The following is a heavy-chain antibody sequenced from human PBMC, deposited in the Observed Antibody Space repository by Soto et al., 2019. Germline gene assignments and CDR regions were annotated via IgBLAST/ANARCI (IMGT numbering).Heavy chain of an antibody. CDR1: GDSIRGSY. V-gene: IGHV4-59*01. J-gene: IGHJ6*02. D-gene: IGHD5-18*01. Sequence: SETLSLTCTVSGDSIRGSYWAWIRQPPGKGLEWIGYIYYTATTNYNPSLKSRVTISLDTSKKQFSLKLTSVTAADTAVYYCARGTAMKNGYGMDVWGQGTTVTVSS. CDR2: IYYTATT. CDR3: ARGTAMKNGYGMDV.